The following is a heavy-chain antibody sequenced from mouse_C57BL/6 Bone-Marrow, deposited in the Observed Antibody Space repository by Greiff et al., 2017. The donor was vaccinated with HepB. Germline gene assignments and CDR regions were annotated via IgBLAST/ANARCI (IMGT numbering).Heavy chain of an antibody. CDR1: GFTFSDYY. D-gene: IGHD6-1*01. CDR2: ISNGGGST. J-gene: IGHJ4*01. V-gene: IGHV5-12*01. Sequence: EVKLMESGGGLVQPGGSLKLSCAASGFTFSDYYMYWVRQTPEKRLEWVAYISNGGGSTYYPDTVKGRFTISRDNAKNTLYLQMSRLKSEDTAMYYCARPLWVLYAMDYWGQGTSVTVSS. CDR3: ARPLWVLYAMDY.